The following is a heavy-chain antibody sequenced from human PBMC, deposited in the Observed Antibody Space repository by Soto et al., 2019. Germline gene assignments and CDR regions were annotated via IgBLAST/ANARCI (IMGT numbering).Heavy chain of an antibody. Sequence: GASVKVSCKASGYTFTSYGFSWVRQAPGQGLEWVGWTSASNGNTDYAQKFKGRVTMTTDTSRNTAYMELRSLTSDDTAVYFCARARAAAAIYHDMDVWGQGTTVTV. D-gene: IGHD6-13*01. CDR3: ARARAAAAIYHDMDV. CDR2: TSASNGNT. CDR1: GYTFTSYG. V-gene: IGHV1-18*04. J-gene: IGHJ6*02.